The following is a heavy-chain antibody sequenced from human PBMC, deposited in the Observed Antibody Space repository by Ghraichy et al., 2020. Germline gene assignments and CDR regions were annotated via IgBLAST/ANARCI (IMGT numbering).Heavy chain of an antibody. V-gene: IGHV3-74*01. J-gene: IGHJ4*02. CDR1: GFTFSSYW. D-gene: IGHD2-2*01. Sequence: GGSLRLSCAASGFTFSSYWMHWVRQAPGKRLVWVSRINSDGSSTNYADSVKGRFTISRDNAKNTLYLQMNSLRAEDTAVYYCARGRSARFDYWGQGTLVTVSS. CDR3: ARGRSARFDY. CDR2: INSDGSST.